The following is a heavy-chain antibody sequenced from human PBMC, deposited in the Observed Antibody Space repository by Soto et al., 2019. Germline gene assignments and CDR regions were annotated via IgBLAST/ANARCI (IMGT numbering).Heavy chain of an antibody. CDR1: GFTFNTYS. Sequence: XGSLRLSCEASGFTFNTYSMHWVRQPPGKGLEWLAAIWYDGTQKYYADSVKGRFIISRDNSKKTPYLEMNSLRAEDTAVYYCARAGGTTVTGLWHFDSWGQGTLVTVSS. V-gene: IGHV3-33*01. CDR3: ARAGGTTVTGLWHFDS. CDR2: IWYDGTQK. D-gene: IGHD4-17*01. J-gene: IGHJ4*02.